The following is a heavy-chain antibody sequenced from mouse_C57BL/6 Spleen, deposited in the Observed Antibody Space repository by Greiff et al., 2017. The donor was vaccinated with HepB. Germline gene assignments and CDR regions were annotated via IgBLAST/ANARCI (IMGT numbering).Heavy chain of an antibody. J-gene: IGHJ3*01. V-gene: IGHV5-17*01. Sequence: EVKVVESGGGLVKPGGSLKLSCAASGFTFSDYGMHWVRQAPEKGLEWVAYISSGSSTIYYADTVKGRFTISRDNAKNTLFLQMTSLRSEDTAMYYCARPMGLPAWFDYWGQGTLVTVSA. CDR2: ISSGSSTI. CDR1: GFTFSDYG. CDR3: ARPMGLPAWFDY. D-gene: IGHD2-4*01.